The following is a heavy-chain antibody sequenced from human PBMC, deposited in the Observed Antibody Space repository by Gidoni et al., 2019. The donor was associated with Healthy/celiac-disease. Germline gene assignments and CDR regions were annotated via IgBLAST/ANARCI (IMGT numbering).Heavy chain of an antibody. D-gene: IGHD2-2*01. CDR2: IKQDGSEK. CDR3: AREKGGYCSSTSCYQYYYYGMDV. Sequence: EVQLVESGGGLVQPGGSLRLSCAASGFTFSSYWMSCVRQAPGKGLEWVANIKQDGSEKYYVDSVKGRFTISRDNAKNSLYLQMNSLRAEDTAVYYCAREKGGYCSSTSCYQYYYYGMDVWGQGTTVTVSS. V-gene: IGHV3-7*03. CDR1: GFTFSSYW. J-gene: IGHJ6*02.